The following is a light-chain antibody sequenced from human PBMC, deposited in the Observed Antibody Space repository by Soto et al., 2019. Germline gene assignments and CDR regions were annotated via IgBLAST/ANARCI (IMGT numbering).Light chain of an antibody. CDR3: SSYTSSSTQ. CDR1: SSDVGGYNY. V-gene: IGLV2-14*01. Sequence: QSVLTQPASVSGSPGQSITISCTGTSSDVGGYNYVSWYQQHPGKAPKLMIYEVSNRPSGVSNRFSGSMSGNPASLTISALQAEDEADYYCSSYTSSSTQFGTGTKLTVL. CDR2: EVS. J-gene: IGLJ1*01.